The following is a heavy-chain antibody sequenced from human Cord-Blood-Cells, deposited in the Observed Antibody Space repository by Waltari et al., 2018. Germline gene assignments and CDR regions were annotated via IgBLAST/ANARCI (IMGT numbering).Heavy chain of an antibody. J-gene: IGHJ5*02. CDR2: IYSGGST. CDR1: GFTVSSNY. D-gene: IGHD1-26*01. CDR3: ARVGYSGSYYNWFDP. V-gene: IGHV3-66*01. Sequence: EVQLVESGGGLVQPGGSLRLSCAASGFTVSSNYMSWVRQAPGKGLEWVSVIYSGGSTYYADSVKGRFTISRDNSKNTLYLQMNSLRAEDTAVYYCARVGYSGSYYNWFDPWGQGTLVTVSS.